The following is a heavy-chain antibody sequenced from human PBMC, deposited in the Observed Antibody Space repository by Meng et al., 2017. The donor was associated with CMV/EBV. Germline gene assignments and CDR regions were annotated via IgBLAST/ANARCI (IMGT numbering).Heavy chain of an antibody. D-gene: IGHD1-26*01. Sequence: GGSLRLSCVGSGFTFRSYAMSWVRQAPGKGLEWVSGLSGSGGNTYYADSVKGRFSISRDNSKNTLHLQMDSLRDEDTAVYYCEKDAGGYSGPFDIWGQGTMVTVSS. CDR1: GFTFRSYA. CDR2: LSGSGGNT. CDR3: EKDAGGYSGPFDI. J-gene: IGHJ3*02. V-gene: IGHV3-23*01.